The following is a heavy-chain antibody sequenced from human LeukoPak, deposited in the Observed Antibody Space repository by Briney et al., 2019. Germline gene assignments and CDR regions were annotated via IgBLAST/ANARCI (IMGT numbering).Heavy chain of an antibody. J-gene: IGHJ4*02. CDR2: ISAYNGNT. CDR1: GYTFTSYG. V-gene: IGHV1-18*04. D-gene: IGHD3-10*01. CDR3: AREGRITMVRGVIDY. Sequence: VKVSCKASGYTFTSYGISWVRQAPGQGREWMGWISAYNGNTNYAQKLQGRVTMTTDTSTSTAYMELRSLRSDDTAVYYCAREGRITMVRGVIDYWGQGTLVTVSS.